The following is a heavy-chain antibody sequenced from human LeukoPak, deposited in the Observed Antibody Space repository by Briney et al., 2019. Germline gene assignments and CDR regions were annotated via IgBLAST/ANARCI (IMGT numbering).Heavy chain of an antibody. Sequence: PSETLSLTCTVSGGSISSYYWSWIRQPPGKGLEWIGYIYYSGSTNYNPSLKSRVTISVDTSKNHFSLKLSSVTAADTAVYYCARAWYSSGWYPYYFDYWGQGTLVTVSS. J-gene: IGHJ4*02. CDR1: GGSISSYY. V-gene: IGHV4-59*01. CDR2: IYYSGST. D-gene: IGHD6-19*01. CDR3: ARAWYSSGWYPYYFDY.